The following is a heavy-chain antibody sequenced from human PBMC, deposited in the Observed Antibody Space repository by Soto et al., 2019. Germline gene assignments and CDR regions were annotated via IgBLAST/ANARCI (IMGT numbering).Heavy chain of an antibody. Sequence: GGSLRLSCAASGFTFSSYAMNWVRQAPGKGLEWVSAISGGGGSTYYADSVKGRFTISRDNSKNTLYLQMSSLRAEDTAVYYCAKDNSVPPDIWGQGTMVTVSS. CDR2: ISGGGGST. CDR1: GFTFSSYA. D-gene: IGHD1-20*01. J-gene: IGHJ3*02. V-gene: IGHV3-23*01. CDR3: AKDNSVPPDI.